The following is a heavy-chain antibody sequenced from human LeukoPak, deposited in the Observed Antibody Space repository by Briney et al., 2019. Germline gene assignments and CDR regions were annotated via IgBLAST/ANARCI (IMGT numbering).Heavy chain of an antibody. CDR2: INHSGST. CDR1: GGSFSGYY. V-gene: IGHV4-34*01. J-gene: IGHJ4*02. Sequence: SETLSLTCAVYGGSFSGYYWSWIRQPPGKGLEWIGGINHSGSTNYNPSLKSRVTISVDTSKSQFSLKLSSVTAADTAVYYCASSYCGGDCYSATQFDYWGQGTLVTVSS. D-gene: IGHD2-21*02. CDR3: ASSYCGGDCYSATQFDY.